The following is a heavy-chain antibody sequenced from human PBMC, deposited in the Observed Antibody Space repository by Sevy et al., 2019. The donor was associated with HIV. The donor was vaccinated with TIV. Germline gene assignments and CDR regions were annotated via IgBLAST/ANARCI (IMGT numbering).Heavy chain of an antibody. Sequence: GGSLRLSCSAAGFTFSDYWMSWVRQAPGKGLEWVANIKKDGSEKYYVDSVRGRFTISRDNAKNSLYLQMSSLRAEDTAMYFCARHVYSGFDHDSDCWGQGTLVTVSS. CDR1: GFTFSDYW. CDR2: IKKDGSEK. CDR3: ARHVYSGFDHDSDC. V-gene: IGHV3-7*01. D-gene: IGHD5-12*01. J-gene: IGHJ4*02.